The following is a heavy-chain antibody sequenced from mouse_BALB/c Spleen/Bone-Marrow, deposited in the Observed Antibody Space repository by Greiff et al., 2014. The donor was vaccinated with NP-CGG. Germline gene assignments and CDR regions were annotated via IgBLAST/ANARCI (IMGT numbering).Heavy chain of an antibody. CDR3: ARSRGEYALDY. CDR2: VSSGGRYT. J-gene: IGHJ4*01. V-gene: IGHV5-9-1*01. D-gene: IGHD5-2*01. Sequence: DVMLVESGGGLVNPGGSLKLSCTTSGFTFSDYAMSWVRQTPEKRLEWVVTVSSGGRYTYFSDRVKGRFTITRDNAKNTLYLQMTSLRSEDTAMYYRARSRGEYALDYWGQGTSVTVSS. CDR1: GFTFSDYA.